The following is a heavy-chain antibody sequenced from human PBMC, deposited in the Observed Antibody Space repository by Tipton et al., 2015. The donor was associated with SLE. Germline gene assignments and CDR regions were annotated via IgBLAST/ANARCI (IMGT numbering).Heavy chain of an antibody. D-gene: IGHD2-8*02. Sequence: SLRLSCVASGFTVDDFAMHWVRQVPWKGLEWVSGITWNSGRIDYADSVQGRFTLSGDNAQNSLYLDMNSLRPEDKALYYCAKDSALYFLYGGVDVWGQGKMVSVSS. CDR3: AKDSALYFLYGGVDV. V-gene: IGHV3-9*01. CDR1: GFTVDDFA. CDR2: ITWNSGRI. J-gene: IGHJ3*01.